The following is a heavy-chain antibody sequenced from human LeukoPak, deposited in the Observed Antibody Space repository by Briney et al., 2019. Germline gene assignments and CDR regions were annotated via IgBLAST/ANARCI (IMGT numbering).Heavy chain of an antibody. CDR1: GFTFSSYE. J-gene: IGHJ4*02. V-gene: IGHV3-48*03. CDR2: ISSSGSTI. CDR3: ARDRPRGYSYGTVVDY. D-gene: IGHD5-18*01. Sequence: GGSLRLSCAASGFTFSSYEMNWVRQAPGKGLEWVSYISSSGSTIYYADSVKGRFTISRDNAKNSLYLQMNSLRAEDTAVYYCARDRPRGYSYGTVVDYWGQGTLVTVSS.